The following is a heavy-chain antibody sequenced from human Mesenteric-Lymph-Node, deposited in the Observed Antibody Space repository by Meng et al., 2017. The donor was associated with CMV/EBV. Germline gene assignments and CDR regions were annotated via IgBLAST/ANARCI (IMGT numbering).Heavy chain of an antibody. V-gene: IGHV4-30-4*08. CDR2: IYYSGST. Sequence: LSLTCTVSGGSISSGDYYWSWIRQPPGKGLEWIGYIYYSGSTYYNPSLKSRVTISVDTSKNQFSLKLSSVTAADTAVYYCARHGSYGLYDYWGQGTLVTVSS. CDR1: GGSISSGDYY. D-gene: IGHD1-26*01. J-gene: IGHJ4*02. CDR3: ARHGSYGLYDY.